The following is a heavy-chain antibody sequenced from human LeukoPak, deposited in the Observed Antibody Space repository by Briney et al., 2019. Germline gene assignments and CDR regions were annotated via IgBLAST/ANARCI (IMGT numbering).Heavy chain of an antibody. D-gene: IGHD5-18*01. CDR1: GFTVSSNY. V-gene: IGHV3-53*01. Sequence: GGSLRLSCAASGFTVSSNYMSWVRQAPGKGLEWVSGIYSGGSTYYADSVKGRFTISRDNSKNTLYLQMNSLRAEDTAVYYCARAPMTPAWLAFDYWGQGTLVTVSS. J-gene: IGHJ4*02. CDR3: ARAPMTPAWLAFDY. CDR2: IYSGGST.